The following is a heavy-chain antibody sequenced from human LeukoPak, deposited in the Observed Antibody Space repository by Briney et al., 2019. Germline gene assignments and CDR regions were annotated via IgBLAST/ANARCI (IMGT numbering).Heavy chain of an antibody. D-gene: IGHD6-19*01. CDR2: ISSSSSYI. CDR3: ARARSAVAGMLVVDFDY. V-gene: IGHV3-21*01. J-gene: IGHJ4*02. CDR1: GFTFSSYS. Sequence: PGGSLRLSCAASGFTFSSYSMNWVRHAPGKGLEWVSSISSSSSYIYYADSVKGRFTISRDNAKNSLYLQMNSLRAEDTAVYYSARARSAVAGMLVVDFDYWGQGTLVTVSS.